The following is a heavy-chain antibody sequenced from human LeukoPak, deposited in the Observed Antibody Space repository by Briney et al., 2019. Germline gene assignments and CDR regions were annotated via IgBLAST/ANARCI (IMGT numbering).Heavy chain of an antibody. CDR1: GFTFSNNA. V-gene: IGHV3-23*01. D-gene: IGHD2-8*01. Sequence: GGSLRLSCAASGFTFSNNAMTWVRQAPGKGLECVSAITGTTATGDPPYYADSVKGWFTISRDNSRNTLYLQLNDLRAEDTAIYYCAKAFGTNGYFQLPIDFWGQGTLVTVSS. CDR3: AKAFGTNGYFQLPIDF. CDR2: ITGTTATGDPP. J-gene: IGHJ4*02.